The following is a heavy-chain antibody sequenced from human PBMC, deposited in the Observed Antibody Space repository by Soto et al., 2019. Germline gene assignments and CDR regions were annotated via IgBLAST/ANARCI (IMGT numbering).Heavy chain of an antibody. D-gene: IGHD3-16*01. CDR3: AMVDVYVTPSPQDV. J-gene: IGHJ6*02. Sequence: QVQLVQSGAEVKNPGASVKVSCKASGYSFTRYGIGWARQAPGQGLEWMGWINAYNGNTNYAQNLQGRLTLTTDTSTTTAHMKLGSLSSNDAAIYYCAMVDVYVTPSPQDVWGQGTTVTVSS. CDR2: INAYNGNT. V-gene: IGHV1-18*01. CDR1: GYSFTRYG.